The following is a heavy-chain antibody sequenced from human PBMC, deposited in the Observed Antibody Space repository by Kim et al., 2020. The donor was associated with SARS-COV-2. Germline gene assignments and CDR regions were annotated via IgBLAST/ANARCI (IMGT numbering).Heavy chain of an antibody. CDR3: ARGNYGSGGVDY. Sequence: NYNPSLKSRVTISVDTSKNQFSLKLSSVTAADTAVYYCARGNYGSGGVDYWGQGTLVTVSS. J-gene: IGHJ4*02. D-gene: IGHD3-10*01. V-gene: IGHV4-59*09.